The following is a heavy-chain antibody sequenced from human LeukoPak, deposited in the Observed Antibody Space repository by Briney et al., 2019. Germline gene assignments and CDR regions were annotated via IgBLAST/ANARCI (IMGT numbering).Heavy chain of an antibody. J-gene: IGHJ5*02. CDR3: ARLRLGELSLGFDP. CDR2: INPNSGGT. D-gene: IGHD3-16*02. V-gene: IGHV1-2*02. CDR1: GYTFNGYY. Sequence: ASVKVSCKASGYTFNGYYIHWVRQAPGQGLEWMGWINPNSGGTNYAQKFQGRVTMTRDTSISTAYMELRSLRSDDTAVYYCARLRLGELSLGFDPWGQGTLVTVSS.